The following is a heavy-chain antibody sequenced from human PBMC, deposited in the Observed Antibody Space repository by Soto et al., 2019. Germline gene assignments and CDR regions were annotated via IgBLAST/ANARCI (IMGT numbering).Heavy chain of an antibody. CDR2: VSRDGSNQ. D-gene: IGHD4-4*01. V-gene: IGHV3-30*13. CDR1: GFTFRNHG. J-gene: IGHJ4*02. CDR3: AKDSTTPHFFDY. Sequence: QVQLVESGGGVVQSGRSLRVSCAASGFTFRNHGMHWVRQAPGKGLEWLAVVSRDGSNQQYTDSVKGRFSISRDNSNNMLHLQMNSLRPEDTAVYYCAKDSTTPHFFDYWGQGILVTVSS.